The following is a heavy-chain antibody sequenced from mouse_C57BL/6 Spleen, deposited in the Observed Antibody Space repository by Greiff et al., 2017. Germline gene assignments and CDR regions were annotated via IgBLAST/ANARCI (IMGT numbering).Heavy chain of an antibody. CDR3: ARSVYYYGSRAPHFDY. D-gene: IGHD1-1*01. CDR2: IYPGSGST. Sequence: VQLQQPGAELVKPGASVKMSCKASGYTFTSYWITWVKQRPGQGLEWIGDIYPGSGSTNYNEKFKSKATLTVDTSSSTAYMQLSSLTSEDSAVYYCARSVYYYGSRAPHFDYWGQGTTLTVSS. CDR1: GYTFTSYW. J-gene: IGHJ2*01. V-gene: IGHV1-55*01.